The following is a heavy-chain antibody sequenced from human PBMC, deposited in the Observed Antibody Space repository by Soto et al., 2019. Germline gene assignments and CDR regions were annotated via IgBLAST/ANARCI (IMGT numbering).Heavy chain of an antibody. CDR1: GRSINSYY. CDR3: ARTYDSNGYANEFDS. Sequence: ASETLSLTCNVSGRSINSYYWSWVLQRPGKGLEWIGYIYDSGITSYNPSLKSRVTMSADTSKNQFPLKLTSVTGAETAVYYCARTYDSNGYANEFDSWGQGMLVTVSS. D-gene: IGHD3-22*01. CDR2: IYDSGIT. J-gene: IGHJ4*02. V-gene: IGHV4-59*01.